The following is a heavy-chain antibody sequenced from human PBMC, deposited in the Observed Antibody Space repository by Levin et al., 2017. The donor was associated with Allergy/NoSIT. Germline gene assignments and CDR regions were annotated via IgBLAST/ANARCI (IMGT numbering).Heavy chain of an antibody. D-gene: IGHD1-26*01. CDR1: GFTFSSYS. CDR3: ARVGGSYDSPPSPSP. V-gene: IGHV3-48*01. Sequence: HPGGSLRLSCAASGFTFSSYSMNWVRQAPGKGLEWVSYISSSSSTIYYADSVKGRFTISRDNAKNSLYLQMNSLRAEDTAVYYCARVGGSYDSPPSPSPWGQGTLVTVSS. CDR2: ISSSSSTI. J-gene: IGHJ5*02.